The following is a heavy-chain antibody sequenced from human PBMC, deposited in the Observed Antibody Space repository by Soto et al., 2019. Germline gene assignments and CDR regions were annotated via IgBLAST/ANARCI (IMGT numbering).Heavy chain of an antibody. Sequence: EVQVMESGGGLVQPGGSLRLSCAASGFTFSNYWMSWVRQAPGKGLEWVANLNQDGSEKYYVDSVKGRFTISRDNAKNSLYLQMSSLRVEDTAVYYCARDRGSRLNNNWYANFDSWGQGTLVTVSS. V-gene: IGHV3-7*01. CDR3: ARDRGSRLNNNWYANFDS. D-gene: IGHD1-1*01. J-gene: IGHJ4*02. CDR1: GFTFSNYW. CDR2: LNQDGSEK.